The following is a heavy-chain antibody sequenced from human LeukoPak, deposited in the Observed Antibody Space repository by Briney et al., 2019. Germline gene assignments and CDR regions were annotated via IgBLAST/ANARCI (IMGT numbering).Heavy chain of an antibody. Sequence: ASVKISCKASGYTFSSHYMYWVRQAPGQGLEWMGIINPSGGSTNYAQKFQGRVTTIRDTSTSTVYMELSSLRSEDTAVYYCARQGGYSSAIGMGYWGQGTLVTVSS. CDR1: GYTFSSHY. CDR2: INPSGGST. CDR3: ARQGGYSSAIGMGY. D-gene: IGHD6-19*01. J-gene: IGHJ4*02. V-gene: IGHV1-46*01.